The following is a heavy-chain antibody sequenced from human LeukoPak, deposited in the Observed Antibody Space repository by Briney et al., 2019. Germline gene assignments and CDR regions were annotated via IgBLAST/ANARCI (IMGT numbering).Heavy chain of an antibody. CDR3: ARDTITDCSSTSCYGDYYYGMDV. D-gene: IGHD2-2*01. V-gene: IGHV3-30*04. J-gene: IGHJ6*04. CDR1: GFTFSSYA. Sequence: PGGSLRLSCAASGFTFSSYAMHWVRQAPGKGLEWVAVISYDGSNKYYADSVKSRFTISRDNSKNTLYLQMNSLRAEDTAVYYCARDTITDCSSTSCYGDYYYGMDVWGKGTTVTVSS. CDR2: ISYDGSNK.